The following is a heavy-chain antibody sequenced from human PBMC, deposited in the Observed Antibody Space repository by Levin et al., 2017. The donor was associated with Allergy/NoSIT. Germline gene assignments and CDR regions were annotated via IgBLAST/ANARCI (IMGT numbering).Heavy chain of an antibody. J-gene: IGHJ4*02. V-gene: IGHV1-18*01. D-gene: IGHD5/OR15-5a*01. CDR3: AKISVVSGSSRFDH. CDR1: GYTFSTYG. CDR2: INPYNGNT. Sequence: ASVKVSCKASGYTFSTYGLTWVRQAPGQGLEWMAWINPYNGNTNFAQKLQGRVSVTTDTSTATVYMEVRSLRSDDTAVYYCAKISVVSGSSRFDHWGQGTLVTVSS.